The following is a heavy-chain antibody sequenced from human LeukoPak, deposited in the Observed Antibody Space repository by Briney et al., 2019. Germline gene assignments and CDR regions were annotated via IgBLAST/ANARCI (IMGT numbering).Heavy chain of an antibody. Sequence: GASVKVSCKASGYTFTSYCISWVRQAPGQGLEWMGWISAYNGNTNYAQKLQGRVTMTTDTSTSTAYMELRSLRSDDTAVYYCARGSSAMVYPYYMDVWGKGTTVTVSS. V-gene: IGHV1-18*01. CDR1: GYTFTSYC. CDR2: ISAYNGNT. CDR3: ARGSSAMVYPYYMDV. D-gene: IGHD5-18*01. J-gene: IGHJ6*03.